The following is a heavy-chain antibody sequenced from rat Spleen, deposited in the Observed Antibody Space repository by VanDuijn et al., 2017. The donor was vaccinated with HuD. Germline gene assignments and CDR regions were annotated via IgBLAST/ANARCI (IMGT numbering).Heavy chain of an antibody. Sequence: EVQLVESDGGLVQPGRSLKLSCAASGFTLSDHYMAWVRQTPTKGLEWVATISSGGGGIYYPDSVQGRFTISRHNAKSTLYLQIDSLRSEDTATYYCVRHGYTRYYFDYWGQGVMVTVSS. CDR3: VRHGYTRYYFDY. CDR1: GFTLSDHY. J-gene: IGHJ2*01. V-gene: IGHV5-25*01. CDR2: ISSGGGGI. D-gene: IGHD1-9*01.